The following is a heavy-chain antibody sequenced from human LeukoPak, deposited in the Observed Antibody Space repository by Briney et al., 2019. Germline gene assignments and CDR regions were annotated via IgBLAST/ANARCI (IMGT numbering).Heavy chain of an antibody. CDR1: GGTFSSYA. V-gene: IGHV1-69*04. J-gene: IGHJ4*02. CDR3: ARGRFNYDNSGYSSFYR. Sequence: ASVKVSCKASGGTFSSYAISWVRQAPGQGLEWKGRIIPILGIANYAQKFQGRVTITADKSTSTAYMELSSLRAEDTAVYYCARGRFNYDNSGYSSFYRWGQGTLVTVSS. CDR2: IIPILGIA. D-gene: IGHD3-22*01.